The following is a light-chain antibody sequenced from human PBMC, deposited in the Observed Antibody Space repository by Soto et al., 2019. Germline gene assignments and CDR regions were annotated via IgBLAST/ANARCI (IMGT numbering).Light chain of an antibody. CDR3: HQYNNSPPRT. J-gene: IGKJ1*01. CDR2: GAA. Sequence: EIEMTQSPATLSASPGDRATLSCRANQSVRSNLAWYQQRPGQAPSLLIYGAATRAAGVPAGFSGSGSGAEFSLTISSMQSEDFAVFYCHQYNNSPPRTFGQGTKVDIK. V-gene: IGKV3-15*01. CDR1: QSVRSN.